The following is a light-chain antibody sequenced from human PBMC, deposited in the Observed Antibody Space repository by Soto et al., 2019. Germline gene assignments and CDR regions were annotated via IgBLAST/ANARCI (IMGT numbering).Light chain of an antibody. J-gene: IGKJ1*01. CDR1: QSVSSY. CDR3: QQRSNWPPWT. CDR2: DAS. Sequence: EIVLTQSPATLSLSPGERATISCRASQSVSSYLAWYQQKPGQAPRLLIYDASNRATGIPARFSGSGSGTDFTLTIISLEPEDFAVYYCQQRSNWPPWTFGKGTKVEIK. V-gene: IGKV3-11*01.